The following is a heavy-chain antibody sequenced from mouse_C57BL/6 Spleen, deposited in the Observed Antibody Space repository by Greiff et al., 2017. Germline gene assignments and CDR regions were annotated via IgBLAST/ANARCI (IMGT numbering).Heavy chain of an antibody. Sequence: QVQLQQAGAELMKPGASEMLSCKATGYTFTCYWLAWVKQRPGHGFVWIGEIIPISDSTNYNGKFKDKTTCTAGTSSNTSYMQHISLTTEDSAISYCSRKGGYYYSSFDDWGQGTTLTVSS. D-gene: IGHD1-1*01. V-gene: IGHV1-9*01. CDR3: SRKGGYYYSSFDD. CDR1: GYTFTCYW. CDR2: IIPISDST. J-gene: IGHJ2*01.